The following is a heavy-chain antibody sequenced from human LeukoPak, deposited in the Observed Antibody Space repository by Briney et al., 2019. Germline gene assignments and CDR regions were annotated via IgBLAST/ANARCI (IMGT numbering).Heavy chain of an antibody. D-gene: IGHD3-10*01. CDR1: GFSFRSCW. CDR3: ASLVGDYYPPVEAFGV. CDR2: INGDGSTT. Sequence: PGGSLRLSCAASGFSFRSCWMHWVRQAPGKELVWVSRINGDGSTTNYADSVRGRFTISRDNAKNTLYLQMNSLRADDSAVYFCASLVGDYYPPVEAFGVWGQGTMVTVSS. V-gene: IGHV3-74*01. J-gene: IGHJ3*01.